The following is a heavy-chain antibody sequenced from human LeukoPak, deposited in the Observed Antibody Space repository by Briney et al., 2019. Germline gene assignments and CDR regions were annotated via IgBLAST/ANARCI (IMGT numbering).Heavy chain of an antibody. V-gene: IGHV4-34*01. Sequence: SETLSLTCAVYGGSFSGYYWSWIRQPPGKELEWIGEINHSGSTNYNPSLKSRVTISVDTSKNQFSLKLSSVTAADTAVYYCARGQGVNWGQGTLVTVSS. CDR3: ARGQGVN. CDR1: GGSFSGYY. D-gene: IGHD3-22*01. CDR2: INHSGST. J-gene: IGHJ4*02.